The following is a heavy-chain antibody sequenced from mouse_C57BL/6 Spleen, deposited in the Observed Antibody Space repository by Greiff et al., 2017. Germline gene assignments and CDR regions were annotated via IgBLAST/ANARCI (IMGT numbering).Heavy chain of an antibody. CDR1: GSTFTDYY. V-gene: IGHV1-26*01. CDR2: LITNNGGT. D-gene: IGHD1-1*01. J-gene: IGHJ2*01. CDR3: ARRAPITTVVDY. Sequence: VQLQQSGPELVKPGASVKISCKASGSTFTDYYMNWVKQSHGKRLEWIGDLITNNGGTCYNQKFKGKATLTVVKSSSTAYMELRSLTSEDSAVYYCARRAPITTVVDYGGHGTTLTVSS.